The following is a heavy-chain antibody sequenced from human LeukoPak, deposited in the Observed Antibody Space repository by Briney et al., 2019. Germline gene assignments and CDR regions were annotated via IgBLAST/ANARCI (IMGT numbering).Heavy chain of an antibody. Sequence: GGSLRLSCAASGFTFSSYGMHWVRQAPGKGLEWVAFISYDGSNKYSADSVKGRFTISRDNSKNTLYLQMSSLRAEDTAVYFCARKDSSGYHYFDYWGQGTLVIVSS. CDR2: ISYDGSNK. CDR1: GFTFSSYG. CDR3: ARKDSSGYHYFDY. J-gene: IGHJ4*02. V-gene: IGHV3-30*19. D-gene: IGHD3-22*01.